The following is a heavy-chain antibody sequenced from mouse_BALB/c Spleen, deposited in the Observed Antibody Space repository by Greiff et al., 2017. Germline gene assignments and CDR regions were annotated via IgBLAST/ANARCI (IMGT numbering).Heavy chain of an antibody. CDR3: ARHPGHWYFDV. D-gene: IGHD3-1*01. J-gene: IGHJ1*01. CDR2: ISSGGGST. Sequence: EVQGVESGGGLVKPGGSLKLSCAASGFAFSSYDMSWVRQTPEKRLEWVAYISSGGGSTYYPDTVKGRFTISRDNAKNTLYLQMSSLKSEDTAMYYCARHPGHWYFDVWGAGTTVTVSS. V-gene: IGHV5-12-1*01. CDR1: GFAFSSYD.